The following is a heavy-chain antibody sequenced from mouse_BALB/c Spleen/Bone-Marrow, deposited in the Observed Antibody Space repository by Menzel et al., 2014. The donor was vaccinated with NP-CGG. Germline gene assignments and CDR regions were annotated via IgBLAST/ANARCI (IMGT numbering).Heavy chain of an antibody. CDR1: GCSITSDYA. Sequence: EVQLQQSGPGLVKPSQSLSLTCTVTGCSITSDYAWNWIRQFPGDKLEWMGYINYSGFTTYNPSLKSRISITRDTSKNQFFLQSNSVTTEDTATYYCAREGDSAFAYWGQGTLVTVSA. D-gene: IGHD2-13*01. CDR3: AREGDSAFAY. J-gene: IGHJ3*01. CDR2: INYSGFT. V-gene: IGHV3-2*02.